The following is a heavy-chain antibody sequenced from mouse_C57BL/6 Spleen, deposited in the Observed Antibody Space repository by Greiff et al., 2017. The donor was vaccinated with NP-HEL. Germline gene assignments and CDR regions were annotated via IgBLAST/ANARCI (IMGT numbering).Heavy chain of an antibody. J-gene: IGHJ4*01. CDR1: GYAFSSYW. CDR3: ARGDSYYAMDY. V-gene: IGHV1-80*01. CDR2: IYPGDGDT. Sequence: VQLQESGAELVKPGASVKISCKASGYAFSSYWMNWVKQRPGKGLEWIGQIYPGDGDTNYNGKFKGKATLTADKSSSTAYMQLSSLTSEDSAVYFCARGDSYYAMDYWGQGTSVTVSS.